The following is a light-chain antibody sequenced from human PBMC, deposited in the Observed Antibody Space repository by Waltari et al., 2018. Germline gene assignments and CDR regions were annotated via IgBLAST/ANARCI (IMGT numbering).Light chain of an antibody. Sequence: EIVLTQSPATLSLSPGERATLSCRASQSVSSYLAWYQQKPGQAPRLLIYDASKRGTGIPARFSGSGSGTDFSLTISSLEPEDFAVYYCQQRSNLLTFGGGTKVAIK. CDR2: DAS. CDR1: QSVSSY. V-gene: IGKV3-11*01. J-gene: IGKJ4*01. CDR3: QQRSNLLT.